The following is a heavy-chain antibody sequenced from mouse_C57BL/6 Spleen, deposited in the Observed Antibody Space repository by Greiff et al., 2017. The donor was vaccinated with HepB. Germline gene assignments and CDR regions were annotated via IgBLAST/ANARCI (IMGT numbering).Heavy chain of an antibody. CDR1: GYTFTSYW. Sequence: QVQLQQPGAELVKPGASVKLSCKASGYTFTSYWMHWVKQRPGQGLEWIGMIHPNSGSTNYNEKFKSKATLTVDKSPSTAYMQLSSLTSEDSAVYYCARGGTMVTPSYYFDYWGQGTTLTVSS. CDR3: ARGGTMVTPSYYFDY. V-gene: IGHV1-64*01. D-gene: IGHD2-2*01. J-gene: IGHJ2*01. CDR2: IHPNSGST.